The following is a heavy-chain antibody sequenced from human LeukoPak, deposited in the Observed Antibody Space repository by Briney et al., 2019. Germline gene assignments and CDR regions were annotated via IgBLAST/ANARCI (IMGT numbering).Heavy chain of an antibody. J-gene: IGHJ3*02. Sequence: ASVKVSCKASGYTFTSYGISWVRQAPGQGLEWMGWISAYNGNTNYAQKFQGRVTITADKSTSTAYMELSSLRSEDTAVYYCARVHDGGYCSGGSCYQLQAFDIWGQGTMVTVSS. CDR2: ISAYNGNT. CDR1: GYTFTSYG. CDR3: ARVHDGGYCSGGSCYQLQAFDI. D-gene: IGHD2-15*01. V-gene: IGHV1-18*01.